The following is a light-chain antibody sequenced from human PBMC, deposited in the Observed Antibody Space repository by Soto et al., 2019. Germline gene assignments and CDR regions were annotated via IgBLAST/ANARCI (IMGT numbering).Light chain of an antibody. V-gene: IGLV1-51*01. J-gene: IGLJ2*01. Sequence: QSVLTQPPSVSAAPGQKVTISCSGSSSNIGNNYVSWYQQLPGTAPKLLIYDNNKRPSGIPDRFSGSKSGTSATLGITGLQTGDEADEYCGTWDSSLSAGVFGGGTKVTVL. CDR2: DNN. CDR1: SSNIGNNY. CDR3: GTWDSSLSAGV.